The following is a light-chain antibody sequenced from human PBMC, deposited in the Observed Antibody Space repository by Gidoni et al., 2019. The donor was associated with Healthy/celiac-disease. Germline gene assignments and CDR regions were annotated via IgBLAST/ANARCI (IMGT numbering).Light chain of an antibody. CDR3: QQYDNLPIT. V-gene: IGKV1-33*01. CDR1: QDISNY. Sequence: DIQMTQSPSSLSASVGDRVTITGQASQDISNYLNWYQPKPGKAPKLLIYDASNLETGVPSRFSGSGSGTDFTFTISSLQPEDIATYYCQQYDNLPITFGQGTRLEIK. CDR2: DAS. J-gene: IGKJ5*01.